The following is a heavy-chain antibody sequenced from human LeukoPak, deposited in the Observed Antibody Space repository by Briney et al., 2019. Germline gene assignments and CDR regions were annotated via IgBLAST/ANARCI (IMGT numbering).Heavy chain of an antibody. CDR2: IQFDGINK. CDR3: AREGTGSSLDY. J-gene: IGHJ4*02. CDR1: GFTFSSYG. D-gene: IGHD1-26*01. V-gene: IGHV3-30*02. Sequence: GGSLRLSCAASGFTFSSYGMHWVRQAPGKGLEWVAFIQFDGINKYYVDSVKGRFTISRDNSKNTLYLQMNSLRAEDTAVYYCAREGTGSSLDYWGQGTLVTVSS.